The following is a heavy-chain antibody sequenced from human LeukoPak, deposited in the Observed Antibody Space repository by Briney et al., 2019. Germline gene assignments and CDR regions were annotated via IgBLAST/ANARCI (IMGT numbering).Heavy chain of an antibody. CDR2: INPNSGRT. V-gene: IGHV1-2*02. D-gene: IGHD3-9*01. CDR3: ARDSSDVLTGYYHF. CDR1: GYTFNDYY. J-gene: IGHJ4*02. Sequence: ASVKVSCKTSGYTFNDYYVHWVRQAPGQGLEWMSWINPNSGRTNYAPKFQGRVTLTTDTSISTAYMELSGLISGDTALYYCARDSSDVLTGYYHFWGQGTLVTVSS.